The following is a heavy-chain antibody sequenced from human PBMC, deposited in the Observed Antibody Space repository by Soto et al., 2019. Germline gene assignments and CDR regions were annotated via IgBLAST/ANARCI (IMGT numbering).Heavy chain of an antibody. CDR2: IWNDGSNS. D-gene: IGHD6-13*01. V-gene: IGHV3-33*01. J-gene: IGHJ6*02. Sequence: QVQPVESGGGVVQPGRSLRLSCAASGFTFNNYGMHWVRQAPGKGLEWLAVIWNDGSNSSYANSVKGRFTISRDNSKNTRYLQMSSLRAEDTGVYYCARRQIPPPTRGAANARGAMDVWGQGTTVTVSS. CDR1: GFTFNNYG. CDR3: ARRQIPPPTRGAANARGAMDV.